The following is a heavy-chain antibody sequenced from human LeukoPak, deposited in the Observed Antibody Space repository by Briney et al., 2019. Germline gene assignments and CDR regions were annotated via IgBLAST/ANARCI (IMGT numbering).Heavy chain of an antibody. CDR2: INHDGDSA. CDR3: ARHVVAVGFDY. CDR1: GFTFSSYW. D-gene: IGHD3-22*01. Sequence: GGSLRLSCVASGFTFSSYWMHWVRQAPGKGLVWVARINHDGDSANYADFVKGRFTISRDNAKNSLCLQMNSLRAEDTAVYYCARHVVAVGFDYWGQGTLVTVSS. J-gene: IGHJ4*02. V-gene: IGHV3-74*01.